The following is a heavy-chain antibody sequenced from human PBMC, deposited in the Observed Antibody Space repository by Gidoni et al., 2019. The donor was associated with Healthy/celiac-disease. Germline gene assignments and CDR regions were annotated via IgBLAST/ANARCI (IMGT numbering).Heavy chain of an antibody. CDR1: GGSISSSNR. CDR3: ARQPHDYKYYYYGMDV. J-gene: IGHJ6*02. Sequence: QVQLQESGPGLVKPEGTLSLTCAVSGGSISSSNRWSWVRQPPGKGLEWIGEIYHSGSPNYNPSLRRRFTISVDKSKNQFSLQLSSVPAADTAVSYCARQPHDYKYYYYGMDVWGQGTTVTVSS. D-gene: IGHD4-4*01. CDR2: IYHSGSP. V-gene: IGHV4-4*02.